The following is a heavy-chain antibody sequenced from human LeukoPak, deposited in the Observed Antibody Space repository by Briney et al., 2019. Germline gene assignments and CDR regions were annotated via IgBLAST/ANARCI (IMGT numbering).Heavy chain of an antibody. J-gene: IGHJ4*02. CDR1: GGSISSYY. Sequence: SETLSLTCTVSGGSISSYYWSWIRQPAGRGLEWIGRIYTSGSTNYNPSLKSRVTMSVDTSKNQFSLQLNSVTPEDTAVYYCARDAATSSGWYADYWGQGTLVTVSS. V-gene: IGHV4-4*07. D-gene: IGHD6-19*01. CDR3: ARDAATSSGWYADY. CDR2: IYTSGST.